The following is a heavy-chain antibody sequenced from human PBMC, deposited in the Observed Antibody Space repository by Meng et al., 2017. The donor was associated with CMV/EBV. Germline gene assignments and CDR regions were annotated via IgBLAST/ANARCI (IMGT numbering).Heavy chain of an antibody. Sequence: GESLKISCAASGFKFSLYSKSWVRQAPGKGLEWVANIKHDGSEKNYVDSVKGRFTISRANAKNSLYLQMNSLRAEDTAVYYCARAGVLVWFRDPVCPDYWGQGTLVTVSS. CDR2: IKHDGSEK. J-gene: IGHJ4*02. D-gene: IGHD3-10*01. V-gene: IGHV3-7*01. CDR3: ARAGVLVWFRDPVCPDY. CDR1: GFKFSLYS.